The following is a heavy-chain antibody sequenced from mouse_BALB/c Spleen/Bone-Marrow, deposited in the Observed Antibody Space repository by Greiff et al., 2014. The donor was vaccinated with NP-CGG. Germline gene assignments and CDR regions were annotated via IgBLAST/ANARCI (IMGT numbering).Heavy chain of an antibody. CDR1: GFNIKDTY. J-gene: IGHJ2*01. CDR3: ASYDYGYYFDY. D-gene: IGHD2-4*01. V-gene: IGHV14-3*02. CDR2: IVPANGNT. Sequence: EVQGVESGAELVKPGASVKLPCTTSGFNIKDTYMHWVKLRPEQGLEWIGRIVPANGNTKYAPKFQGKATITADTSSNTAYLQLSSLTSEDTAVYFCASYDYGYYFDYWGQGTTLTVSS.